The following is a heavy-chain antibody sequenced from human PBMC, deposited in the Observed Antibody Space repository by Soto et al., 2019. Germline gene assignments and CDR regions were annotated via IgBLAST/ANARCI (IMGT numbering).Heavy chain of an antibody. CDR3: ARGARSSGSYPNDY. Sequence: ASVKVSCKASGYTFTGYYMHWVRQAPGQGLEWMGWINPNSGGTNYAQKFQGWVTMTRDTSISTAYMELSRLRSDDTAVYYCARGARSSGSYPNDYWGQGTLVTVSS. V-gene: IGHV1-2*04. CDR1: GYTFTGYY. CDR2: INPNSGGT. D-gene: IGHD6-19*01. J-gene: IGHJ4*02.